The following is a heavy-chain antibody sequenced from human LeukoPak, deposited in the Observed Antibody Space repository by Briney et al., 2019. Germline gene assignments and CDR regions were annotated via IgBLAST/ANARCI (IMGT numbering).Heavy chain of an antibody. J-gene: IGHJ3*02. Sequence: PSETLSLTCTVSGGSISSSSYYGGFIRQPPGRGLEWIGSMYYSGNNYYNPSLKSRITISVNTPKNQFSLKLSSVTAADTAVYHCARHESGYYGSGSLWAAFDIWGQGTMVTVSS. CDR2: MYYSGNN. CDR1: GGSISSSSYY. V-gene: IGHV4-39*01. CDR3: ARHESGYYGSGSLWAAFDI. D-gene: IGHD3-10*01.